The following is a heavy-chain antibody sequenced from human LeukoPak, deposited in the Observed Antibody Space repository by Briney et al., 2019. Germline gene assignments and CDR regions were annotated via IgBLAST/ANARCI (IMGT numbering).Heavy chain of an antibody. Sequence: GGSLRLSCAGSGFTFSDFWMTWVRQTPGKGLEWVSAISGSGGSTYYADSVKGRFTISRDNSKNTLYLQMNSLRAEDTAVYYCAKGGSYYAPSGFDPWGQGTLVTVSS. CDR3: AKGGSYYAPSGFDP. J-gene: IGHJ5*02. D-gene: IGHD1-26*01. CDR2: ISGSGGST. V-gene: IGHV3-23*01. CDR1: GFTFSDFW.